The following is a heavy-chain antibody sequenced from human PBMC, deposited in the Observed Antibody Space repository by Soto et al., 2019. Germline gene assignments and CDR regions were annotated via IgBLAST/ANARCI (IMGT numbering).Heavy chain of an antibody. D-gene: IGHD6-13*01. CDR1: GGYINSGGFY. CDR3: ARGGIAGHWFGP. J-gene: IGHJ5*02. Sequence: QVQLQESGPGLLKPSQTLSLTCNVSGGYINSGGFYWSWIRQHPGKGLEWIGYIFHSGSTLYNPSLTKRVHLSADTSNNPLALNVRSVTVGDSAVYYCARGGIAGHWFGPWGQGTLVTVSS. V-gene: IGHV4-31*03. CDR2: IFHSGST.